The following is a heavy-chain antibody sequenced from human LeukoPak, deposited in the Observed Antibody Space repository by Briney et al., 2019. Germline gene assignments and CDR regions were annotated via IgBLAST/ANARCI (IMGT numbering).Heavy chain of an antibody. CDR1: GGSISSYY. CDR2: IYYSGST. CDR3: ARGRSGLDY. D-gene: IGHD2-15*01. J-gene: IGHJ4*02. Sequence: PSETLSLTCTVSGGSISSYYWSWIRQPPRKGLEWIGYIYYSGSTNYNPSLKSRVTISVDTSKNQFSLKLSSVTAADTAVYYCARGRSGLDYWGQGTLVTVSS. V-gene: IGHV4-59*01.